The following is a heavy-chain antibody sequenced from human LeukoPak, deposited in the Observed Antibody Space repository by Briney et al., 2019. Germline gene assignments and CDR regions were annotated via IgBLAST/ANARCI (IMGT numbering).Heavy chain of an antibody. D-gene: IGHD2-2*01. CDR2: TNHSGST. Sequence: SETLSLTCAVYGGSFSGYYWSWIRQPPGKGLEWIGETNHSGSTNYNPSLKSRVTISVDTSKNQFSLKLSSVTAADTAVYYCARTVVPAATISWFDPWGQGTLVTVSS. CDR1: GGSFSGYY. CDR3: ARTVVPAATISWFDP. V-gene: IGHV4-34*01. J-gene: IGHJ5*02.